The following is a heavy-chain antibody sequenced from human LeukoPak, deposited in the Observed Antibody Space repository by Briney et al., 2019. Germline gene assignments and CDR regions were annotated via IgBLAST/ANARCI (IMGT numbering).Heavy chain of an antibody. CDR1: GGSISRSSYY. Sequence: PSETLSLTCTVSGGSISRSSYYWGWIRQTPGMGLEWIGSVSYSGNTDYNPSLKSRVTISVDTSKNQFSLKLSSVTAADTAVYYCARGHRVKRSSGWYWYWGQGTLVTVSS. V-gene: IGHV4-39*07. J-gene: IGHJ4*02. CDR3: ARGHRVKRSSGWYWY. D-gene: IGHD6-19*01. CDR2: VSYSGNT.